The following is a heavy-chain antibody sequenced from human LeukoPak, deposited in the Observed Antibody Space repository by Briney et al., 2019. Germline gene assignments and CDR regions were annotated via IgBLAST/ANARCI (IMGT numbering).Heavy chain of an antibody. CDR3: ARRLTQYDCFDP. CDR2: TYYRSTWYN. V-gene: IGHV6-1*01. CDR1: GDSVSSNSVT. D-gene: IGHD2-2*01. Sequence: SQTLSLTCAISGDSVSSNSVTWNWIRQSPSRGLEWLGRTYYRSTWYNDYAASVRGRITVNPDTSKNQFSLHLNSVTPGDTAVYYCARRLTQYDCFDPWGQGILVTVSS. J-gene: IGHJ5*02.